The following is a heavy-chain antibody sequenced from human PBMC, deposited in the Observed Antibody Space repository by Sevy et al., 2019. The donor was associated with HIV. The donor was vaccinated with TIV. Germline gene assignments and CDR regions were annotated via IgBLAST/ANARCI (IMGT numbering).Heavy chain of an antibody. CDR1: GFTFISYA. CDR3: ARDLEFYDNGDYGPAFMPDY. V-gene: IGHV3-33*08. J-gene: IGHJ4*02. Sequence: GGSLRLSCAASGFTFISYAMHWVRQAPGKGLEWVALIWFDGSNTYYADSVKGRFTISRDIAKNTLHLQMNSLRGEDTAVYYCARDLEFYDNGDYGPAFMPDYWGQGTLVTVSS. D-gene: IGHD4-17*01. CDR2: IWFDGSNT.